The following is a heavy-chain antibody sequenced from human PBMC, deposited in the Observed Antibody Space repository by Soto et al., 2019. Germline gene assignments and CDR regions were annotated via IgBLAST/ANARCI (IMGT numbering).Heavy chain of an antibody. CDR2: IYTDDST. V-gene: IGHV3-53*01. J-gene: IGHJ4*02. Sequence: PGGSLRLSCAASGFTVSSNYMSWVRQAPGKGLEWLSVIYTDDSTYYADSVKGRFTISRHNSKNTLYLQMNSLKTEDTAVYYCTTDPVTMIVVVPSSGWGQGTLVTVSS. CDR3: TTDPVTMIVVVPSSG. CDR1: GFTVSSNY. D-gene: IGHD3-22*01.